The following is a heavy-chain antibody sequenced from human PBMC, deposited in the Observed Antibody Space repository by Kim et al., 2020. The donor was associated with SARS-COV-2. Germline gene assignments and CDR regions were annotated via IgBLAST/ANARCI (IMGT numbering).Heavy chain of an antibody. J-gene: IGHJ4*02. CDR3: AKDIMGSGTPEDY. Sequence: SADSVKGRFTISRDNSKNSLYLQMISLRTEDTALYYCAKDIMGSGTPEDYWGQGTLVTVSS. D-gene: IGHD3-10*01. V-gene: IGHV3-43*01.